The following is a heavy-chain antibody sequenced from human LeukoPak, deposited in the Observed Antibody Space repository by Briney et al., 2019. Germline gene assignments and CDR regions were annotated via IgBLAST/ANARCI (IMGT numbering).Heavy chain of an antibody. Sequence: PSETLSLTCTVSGDSISSYYWTWLRQPPGKGLEWIGYIYYSGSTNYNPSLKSRVTISVDTSKNQFSLKLSSVTAADTAVYYCARLDSSGCLSVWGQGTLVTVSS. D-gene: IGHD6-19*01. CDR3: ARLDSSGCLSV. CDR1: GDSISSYY. V-gene: IGHV4-59*08. CDR2: IYYSGST. J-gene: IGHJ4*02.